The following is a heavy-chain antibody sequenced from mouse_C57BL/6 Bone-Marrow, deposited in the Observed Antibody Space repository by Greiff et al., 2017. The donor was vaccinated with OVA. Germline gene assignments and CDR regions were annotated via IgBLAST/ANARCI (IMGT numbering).Heavy chain of an antibody. V-gene: IGHV1-76*01. D-gene: IGHD2-3*01. CDR3: ASLYDGYYWYFDV. Sequence: QVQLKQSGAELVRPGASVKLSCKASGYTFTDYYINWVKQRPGQGLEWIARIYPGSGNTYYNEKFKGKATLTAEKSSSTAYMQLSSLTSEDSAVYFCASLYDGYYWYFDVWGTGTTVTVSS. CDR2: IYPGSGNT. CDR1: GYTFTDYY. J-gene: IGHJ1*03.